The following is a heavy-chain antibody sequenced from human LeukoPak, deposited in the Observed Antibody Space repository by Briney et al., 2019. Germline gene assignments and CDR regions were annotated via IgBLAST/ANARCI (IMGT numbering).Heavy chain of an antibody. D-gene: IGHD3-16*01. J-gene: IGHJ3*01. CDR2: INPKSGGT. V-gene: IGHV1-2*02. Sequence: ASVKVSCEASGYTLTDHYIHWVRQAPRQGLESMGWINPKSGGTNYAQRFQDRVTMTRDTSINTAYMELSRLTYDDTAVYYCVRASLGMWGQGTRVTVSS. CDR3: VRASLGM. CDR1: GYTLTDHY.